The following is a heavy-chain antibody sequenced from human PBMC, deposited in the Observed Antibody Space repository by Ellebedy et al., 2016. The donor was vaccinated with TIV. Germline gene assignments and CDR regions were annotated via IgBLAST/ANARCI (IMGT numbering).Heavy chain of an antibody. CDR3: ARVYYYGPGSYEWDL. CDR1: GYAFTAHN. V-gene: IGHV1-2*02. Sequence: AASVKVSCKASGYAFTAHNIHWVRQAPGQGLEWMGWINPDSGDTHYAQKFQGGVTMTRDTSIRTAYMEMSRLRSDDSAVYYCARVYYYGPGSYEWDLWGQGATVTVSS. D-gene: IGHD3-10*01. CDR2: INPDSGDT. J-gene: IGHJ6*02.